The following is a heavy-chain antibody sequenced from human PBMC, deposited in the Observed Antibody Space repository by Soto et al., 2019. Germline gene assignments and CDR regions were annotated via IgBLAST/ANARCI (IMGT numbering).Heavy chain of an antibody. V-gene: IGHV1-8*01. CDR2: MNPNNGNT. J-gene: IGHJ4*02. CDR1: GYPFTSYD. D-gene: IGHD4-17*01. CDR3: AREFSDYAGY. Sequence: QVQLVQSGAEVKKPGASVKVSCKASGYPFTSYDINSVRQAAGQGLEWMGWMNPNNGNTAYAQKFQGRVTMTRDTSISTAYMELTSLRSEDTAVYYCAREFSDYAGYWGQGTLVTVSS.